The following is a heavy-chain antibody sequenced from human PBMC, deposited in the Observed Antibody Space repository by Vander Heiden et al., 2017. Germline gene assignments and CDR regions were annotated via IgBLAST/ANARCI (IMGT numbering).Heavy chain of an antibody. CDR3: ACRGFDAGDWYNGPFDF. J-gene: IGHJ4*02. D-gene: IGHD6-19*01. CDR1: GFPFSNYA. Sequence: QVQLVESGGGVVQPGRSLRRSCAASGFPFSNYAMDWVRQAPGKGLEWVAVISYDGSDKYYADSVKGRFTISRDNSKNTLYLQMNSLRAEDTAVFYCACRGFDAGDWYNGPFDFWGQGTLVTVSS. V-gene: IGHV3-30-3*01. CDR2: ISYDGSDK.